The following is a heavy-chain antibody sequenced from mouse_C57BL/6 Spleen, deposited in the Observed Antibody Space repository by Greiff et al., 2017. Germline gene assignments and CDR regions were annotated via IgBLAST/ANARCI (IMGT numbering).Heavy chain of an antibody. D-gene: IGHD1-1*01. CDR2: IHPNSGST. J-gene: IGHJ1*03. Sequence: QVQLQQPGAELVKPGASVKLSCKASGYTFTTYWMHWVKQRPGQGLEWIGMIHPNSGSTNYNEKFKSKATLTVDKSSSTAYMQLSSLTSEDSAVYCCARGYGSSYWYFGVWGTGTTVTVSS. V-gene: IGHV1-64*01. CDR3: ARGYGSSYWYFGV. CDR1: GYTFTTYW.